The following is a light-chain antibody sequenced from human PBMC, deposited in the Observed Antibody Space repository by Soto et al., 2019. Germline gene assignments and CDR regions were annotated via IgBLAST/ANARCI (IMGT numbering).Light chain of an antibody. V-gene: IGLV2-11*01. CDR1: SSDVGGYSY. CDR3: CSFAAGYTDV. Sequence: QSALTQPRSVSGSPGQSVTISCTGGSSDVGGYSYVSWYQQHPGKAPKLMIYDVSKRPSGVPDRFSGSKSDNTASLTISGLQAEDEADYYCCSFAAGYTDVFGTGTKLTVL. CDR2: DVS. J-gene: IGLJ1*01.